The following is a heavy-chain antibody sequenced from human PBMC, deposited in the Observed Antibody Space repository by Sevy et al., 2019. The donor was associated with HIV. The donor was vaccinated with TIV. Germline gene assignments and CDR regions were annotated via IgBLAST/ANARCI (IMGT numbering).Heavy chain of an antibody. D-gene: IGHD2-21*01. Sequence: GRSLRLSCAASGFTFSSYWMHWVRQAPGKGLVWVSRINSDGTTPIYADSVQGRFTISRDNAKNTLYLQMNSLRAEDTAVYYCASLEGLHKWFDPWGQGTLVTVSS. CDR1: GFTFSSYW. J-gene: IGHJ5*02. CDR2: INSDGTTP. CDR3: ASLEGLHKWFDP. V-gene: IGHV3-74*01.